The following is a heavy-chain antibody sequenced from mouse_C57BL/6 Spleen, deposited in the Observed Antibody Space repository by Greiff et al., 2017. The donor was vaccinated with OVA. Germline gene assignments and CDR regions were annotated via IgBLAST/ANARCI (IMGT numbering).Heavy chain of an antibody. Sequence: QVQLQQSGAELVKPGASVKISCKASGYAFSSYWMNWVKQRPGKGLEWIGQIYPGGGDTNYNGKFKGKATLTADKSSSTAYMQLSSLTSEDSAVDFCARYSSGYYYAMDYWGQGTSVTVSS. J-gene: IGHJ4*01. CDR2: IYPGGGDT. CDR3: ARYSSGYYYAMDY. CDR1: GYAFSSYW. D-gene: IGHD3-2*02. V-gene: IGHV1-80*01.